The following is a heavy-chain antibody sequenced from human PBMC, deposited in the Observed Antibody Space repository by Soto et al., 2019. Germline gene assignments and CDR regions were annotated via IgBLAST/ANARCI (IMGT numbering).Heavy chain of an antibody. V-gene: IGHV1-3*05. CDR1: GYTFTSYA. CDR2: INAGNGNT. J-gene: IGHJ5*02. Sequence: QVQLVQSGAEEKKPGASVKVSCKASGYTFTSYAMHWVRQAPGQRLEWMGWINAGNGNTKYSQKFQGRVTITRDTSASTAYMELSSLRSEVTAVYYCARDIAVGGWFDPWGQGTLVTVSS. CDR3: ARDIAVGGWFDP. D-gene: IGHD6-19*01.